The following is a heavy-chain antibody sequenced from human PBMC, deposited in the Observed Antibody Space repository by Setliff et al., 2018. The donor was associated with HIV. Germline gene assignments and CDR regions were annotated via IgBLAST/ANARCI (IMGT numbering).Heavy chain of an antibody. V-gene: IGHV4-38-2*02. D-gene: IGHD1-1*01. CDR2: IYHSGGT. Sequence: SETLSLTCRVSGYFINIGHYCGWLRQSPGKGLEWIGTIYHSGGTYYNPSLKSRVTISVDTSNNQFSLRMNSVTAANTAVYYCATDTSISWFYHWGQGTLVTVSS. CDR1: GYFINIGHY. J-gene: IGHJ5*01. CDR3: ATDTSISWFYH.